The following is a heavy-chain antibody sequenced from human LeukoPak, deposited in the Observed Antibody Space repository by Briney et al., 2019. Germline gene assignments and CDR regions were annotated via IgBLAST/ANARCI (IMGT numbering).Heavy chain of an antibody. D-gene: IGHD4-23*01. V-gene: IGHV4-59*11. J-gene: IGHJ4*02. CDR1: GASITTHY. CDR2: FHYNEET. CDR3: ASTPVVPASQGHYFDS. Sequence: SETLSLTCTVSGASITTHYWSWIRQPPRKGPEPIGNFHYNEETSFNSSLNLRVTTSIDTSKHQFSLTLNPVTAADTAVYYCASTPVVPASQGHYFDSWGPGILVTVSS.